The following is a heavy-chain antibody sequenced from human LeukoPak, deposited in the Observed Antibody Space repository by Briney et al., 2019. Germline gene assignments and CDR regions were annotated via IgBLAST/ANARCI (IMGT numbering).Heavy chain of an antibody. J-gene: IGHJ4*02. CDR3: AKGENDYGDYGRFDY. V-gene: IGHV3-30*18. Sequence: GGSLRLSCAASGFTFSSYGMHWVRQAPGKGLEGVAVISYDGSNKYYADSVKGRFTISRDDSKNTLYLQMNSLRAEDTAVYYCAKGENDYGDYGRFDYWGQGTLVTVSS. D-gene: IGHD4-17*01. CDR2: ISYDGSNK. CDR1: GFTFSSYG.